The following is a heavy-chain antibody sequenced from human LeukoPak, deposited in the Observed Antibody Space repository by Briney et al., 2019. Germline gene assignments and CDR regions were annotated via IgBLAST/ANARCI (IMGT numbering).Heavy chain of an antibody. CDR3: ARGGGWAYGMDV. J-gene: IGHJ6*02. CDR1: GGTFTSYD. CDR2: MNPNSGNT. D-gene: IGHD6-19*01. Sequence: ASVKVSCKASGGTFTSYDINWVRQATGQGLEWMGWMNPNSGNTGYAQKFQGRVTMTRNTSISTAYMELSSLRSEDTAVYYCARGGGWAYGMDVWGQGTTVTVSS. V-gene: IGHV1-8*01.